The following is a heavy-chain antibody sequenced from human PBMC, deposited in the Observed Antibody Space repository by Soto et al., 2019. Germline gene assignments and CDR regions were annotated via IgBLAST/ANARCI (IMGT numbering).Heavy chain of an antibody. J-gene: IGHJ4*02. D-gene: IGHD6-19*01. V-gene: IGHV5-51*01. Sequence: PGESLKISCKVSGDSFTGFWIGWVRQMPGKGLEWLGSIYPRDSDTRYSPSFQGQVTISADKSLSTAYLQWNSLQASDTAIYYCARQHPLESRVWFTWGQGTLVTVSS. CDR3: ARQHPLESRVWFT. CDR1: GDSFTGFW. CDR2: IYPRDSDT.